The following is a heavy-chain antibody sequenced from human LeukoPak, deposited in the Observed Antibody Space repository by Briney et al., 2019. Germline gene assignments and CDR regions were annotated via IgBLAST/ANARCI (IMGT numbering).Heavy chain of an antibody. CDR1: GGSISSYY. D-gene: IGHD6-19*01. V-gene: IGHV4-4*07. CDR3: ARDRKEPGIAVAGTGFDP. CDR2: IYTSGST. Sequence: PSETLSLTCTVSGGSISSYYWSWIRQPAGKGLEWIGRIYTSGSTNYNPPLKSRVTMSVDTSKNQFSLKLSSVTAADTAVYYCARDRKEPGIAVAGTGFDPWGQGTLVTVSS. J-gene: IGHJ5*02.